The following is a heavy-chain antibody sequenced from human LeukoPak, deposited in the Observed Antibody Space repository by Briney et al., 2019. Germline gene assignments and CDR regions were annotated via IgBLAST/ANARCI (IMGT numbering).Heavy chain of an antibody. J-gene: IGHJ6*02. CDR3: ARLPQLRPMGDYYYGMDV. CDR2: INHSGST. D-gene: IGHD4-17*01. V-gene: IGHV4-34*01. Sequence: PSETLSRTCAVYGGSLSGYYWSWIRQPPGKGLEWIGEINHSGSTNYNPSLKSRVTISVDTSKNQFSLKLSSVTAADTAVYYCARLPQLRPMGDYYYGMDVWGQGTTVTVSS. CDR1: GGSLSGYY.